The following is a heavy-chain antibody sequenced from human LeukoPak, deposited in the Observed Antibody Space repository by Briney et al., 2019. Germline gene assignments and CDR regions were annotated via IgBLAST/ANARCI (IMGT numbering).Heavy chain of an antibody. D-gene: IGHD3-3*01. CDR3: ARDTGSYYDFWSGYYTAYYYYYMDV. V-gene: IGHV3-7*01. Sequence: PGGSLRLSCAASGFTFSSYWMSWVRQAPGKGLEWEANIKQDGSEIYYVDSVKGRFTISRDNAKNSLYLQMNSLRAEDTAVYYCARDTGSYYDFWSGYYTAYYYYYMDVWGKGTTVTVSS. J-gene: IGHJ6*03. CDR2: IKQDGSEI. CDR1: GFTFSSYW.